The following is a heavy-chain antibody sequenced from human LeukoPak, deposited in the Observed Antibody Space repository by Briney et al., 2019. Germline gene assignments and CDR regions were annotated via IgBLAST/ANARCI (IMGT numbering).Heavy chain of an antibody. J-gene: IGHJ4*02. Sequence: GASVKVSCKASGYTFRSYGFSWVRQAPGQGLEWMGWINPDSGVTYYAQKFQGGVTMTRDTSISTLYMEVSRLRSDDTAVYYCARDFRGGWYYFDYWGQGTLVTVSS. CDR2: INPDSGVT. V-gene: IGHV1-2*02. CDR1: GYTFRSYG. D-gene: IGHD6-19*01. CDR3: ARDFRGGWYYFDY.